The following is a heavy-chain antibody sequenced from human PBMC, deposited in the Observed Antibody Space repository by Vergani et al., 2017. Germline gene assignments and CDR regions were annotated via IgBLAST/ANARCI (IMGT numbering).Heavy chain of an antibody. J-gene: IGHJ6*02. V-gene: IGHV1-69*13. D-gene: IGHD4-17*01. Sequence: QVQLVQSGAEVKKPGSSVKVSCKASGGPFKNSAFSWVRQVPGQGLEWMGRIITFFGTTDYAQKFQGRFTIIADEFTKTVDMQLSNLRSEDTAVYYCATSKVTTHYYSGMDVWGRGTTVTVSS. CDR3: ATSKVTTHYYSGMDV. CDR1: GGPFKNSA. CDR2: IITFFGTT.